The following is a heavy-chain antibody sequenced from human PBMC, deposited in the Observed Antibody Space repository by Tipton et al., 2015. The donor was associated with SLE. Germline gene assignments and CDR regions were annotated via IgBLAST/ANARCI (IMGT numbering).Heavy chain of an antibody. V-gene: IGHV4-34*01. CDR3: ARHSASVYDAFDI. Sequence: TLSLTCAVYGGSFSGYYWGWIRQPPGKGLEWIGEINHSGSTNYNPFLKSRVTISVDTSKNQFSLKLSSVTAADTAVYYCARHSASVYDAFDIWGQGTMVTVSS. CDR2: INHSGST. CDR1: GGSFSGYY. J-gene: IGHJ3*02. D-gene: IGHD2-21*01.